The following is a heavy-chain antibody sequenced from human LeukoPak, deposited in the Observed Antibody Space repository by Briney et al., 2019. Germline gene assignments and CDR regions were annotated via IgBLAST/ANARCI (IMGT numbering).Heavy chain of an antibody. Sequence: GGSLRLSCAASGFTFDDYAMHWVRQAPGKGLEWVSGISWNSGSIGYADSVKGRFTISRDNAKNSLYLQTNSLRAEDTALYYCVPEAGGFDPWGQGTLVTVSS. CDR1: GFTFDDYA. J-gene: IGHJ5*02. CDR3: VPEAGGFDP. V-gene: IGHV3-9*01. CDR2: ISWNSGSI. D-gene: IGHD3-10*01.